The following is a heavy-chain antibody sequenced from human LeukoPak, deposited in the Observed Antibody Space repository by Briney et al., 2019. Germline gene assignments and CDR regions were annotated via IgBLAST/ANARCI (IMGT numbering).Heavy chain of an antibody. V-gene: IGHV1-46*01. CDR3: ASEANWGPSPGLKEYYYMDV. CDR1: GYTFTSSY. CDR2: IHPSVGST. Sequence: ASVKVSCKASGYTFTSSYMPWVRQAPGHGLEWMRIIHPSVGSTSYTQKSQGRVTMTSDTSTSTVYMELSSLRSEDTAVYYCASEANWGPSPGLKEYYYMDVWGKGTTVTVPS. J-gene: IGHJ6*03. D-gene: IGHD7-27*01.